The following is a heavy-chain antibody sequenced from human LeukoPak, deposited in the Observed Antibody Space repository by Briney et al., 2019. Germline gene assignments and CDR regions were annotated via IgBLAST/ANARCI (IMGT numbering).Heavy chain of an antibody. CDR1: GYTFTDYY. D-gene: IGHD2/OR15-2a*01. J-gene: IGHJ4*02. CDR3: ARGPSINKYFDY. CDR2: INPNSGGT. V-gene: IGHV1-2*02. Sequence: ASVKVSCKASGYTFTDYYMHWVRQAPGQGLEWMGWINPNSGGTNYAQKFQGRVTMTRDTSISTAYMELSRLRSDDTAVYYCARGPSINKYFDYWGQGTLVTVSS.